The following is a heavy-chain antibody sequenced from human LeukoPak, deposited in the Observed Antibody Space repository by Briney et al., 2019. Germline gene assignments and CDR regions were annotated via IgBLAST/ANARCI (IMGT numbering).Heavy chain of an antibody. CDR3: AKDRRIQLWLGFDY. V-gene: IGHV3-23*01. CDR2: NSGSGGST. J-gene: IGHJ4*02. Sequence: AGGSLRLSCAASGFTFSSYAMSWVSQAPGKGLEWVSANSGSGGSTYYADSVKGRFTISRDNSKNTLYLQMSSLRAAGTAVYYCAKDRRIQLWLGFDYWGQGTLVTVSS. D-gene: IGHD5-18*01. CDR1: GFTFSSYA.